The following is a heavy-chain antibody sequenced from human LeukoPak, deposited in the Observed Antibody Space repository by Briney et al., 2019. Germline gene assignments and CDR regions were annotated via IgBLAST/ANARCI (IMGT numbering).Heavy chain of an antibody. V-gene: IGHV4-61*02. CDR3: AREGYTSSWYSGYYYFDY. Sequence: SETLSLTCTVSGGSISSGSYFWTWIRQPAGKGLEWIGRINTSGSTNYNPSLKSRVTISVDTSKNQFSLKLSSVTAADTAVSYCAREGYTSSWYSGYYYFDYWGQGTLVTVSS. CDR1: GGSISSGSYF. J-gene: IGHJ4*02. D-gene: IGHD6-13*01. CDR2: INTSGST.